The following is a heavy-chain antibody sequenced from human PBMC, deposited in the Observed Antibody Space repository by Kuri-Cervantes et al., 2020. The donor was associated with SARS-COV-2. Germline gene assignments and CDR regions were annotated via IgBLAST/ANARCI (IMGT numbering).Heavy chain of an antibody. CDR1: GGTFSSYA. J-gene: IGHJ6*03. Sequence: SVKVSCKASGGTFSSYAISWVRQAPGQGLEWMGGIIPIFGTVNYAQKFQGRVTITADKSTSTAYMELSSLRSEDTAVYYCARDSSSPQLYYYYYYMDVWGKGTTVTVSS. D-gene: IGHD6-6*01. CDR2: IIPIFGTV. CDR3: ARDSSSPQLYYYYYYMDV. V-gene: IGHV1-69*06.